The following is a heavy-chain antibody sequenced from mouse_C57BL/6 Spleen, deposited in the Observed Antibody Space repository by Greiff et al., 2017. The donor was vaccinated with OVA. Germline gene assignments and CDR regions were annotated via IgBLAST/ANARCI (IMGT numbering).Heavy chain of an antibody. J-gene: IGHJ4*01. CDR2: IYPGSGST. D-gene: IGHD3-1*01. CDR1: GYTFTSYW. V-gene: IGHV1-55*01. CDR3: ARSGVGGRAMDY. Sequence: QVQLQQPGAELVKPGASVKMSCKASGYTFTSYWITWVKQRPGQGLEWIGDIYPGSGSTNYNEKFKSKATLTVDTSSSTAYMQLSGLTSEDSAVYYCARSGVGGRAMDYWGQGTSPTVSS.